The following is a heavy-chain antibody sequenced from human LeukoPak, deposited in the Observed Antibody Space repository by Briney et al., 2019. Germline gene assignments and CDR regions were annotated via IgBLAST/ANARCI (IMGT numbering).Heavy chain of an antibody. Sequence: GGSLRLSCATSGFIFSRYWMSWVRQAPGKGLEWVSAISGSGGSTYYADSVKGRFTISRDNAKNSLYLQMNSLRAEDTAVYYCARVGSGWSFDYWGQGTLVTVSS. CDR2: ISGSGGST. CDR3: ARVGSGWSFDY. CDR1: GFIFSRYW. D-gene: IGHD6-19*01. J-gene: IGHJ4*02. V-gene: IGHV3-23*01.